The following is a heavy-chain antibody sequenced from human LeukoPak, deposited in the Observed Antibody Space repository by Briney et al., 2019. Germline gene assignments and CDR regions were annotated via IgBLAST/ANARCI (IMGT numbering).Heavy chain of an antibody. J-gene: IGHJ4*02. CDR1: GYTFTSYA. Sequence: AAVKVSCKASGYTFTSYAISWVRQAPREEVEWMGWMSAYNGNTDYAQKLQRRVTMTTDTSTSTAYMELRRLTSDDTAVYYCARQSGPPPQFDYWGQGTLVTVSS. CDR2: MSAYNGNT. V-gene: IGHV1-18*01. CDR3: ARQSGPPPQFDY. D-gene: IGHD3-3*01.